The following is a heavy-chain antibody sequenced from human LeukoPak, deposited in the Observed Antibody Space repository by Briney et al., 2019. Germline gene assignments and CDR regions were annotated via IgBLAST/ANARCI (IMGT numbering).Heavy chain of an antibody. Sequence: GGSLRLSCAASGFSFSDAWMSWVRQAQGKGLEWVGRIKSKTDYETTDYAAPVIGRFTISRDDSKNTVFLQMSGLKTEDTAVYYCNADATSNCKYGDYWGQGVLVTVSS. J-gene: IGHJ4*02. D-gene: IGHD1-7*01. CDR3: NADATSNCKYGDY. CDR1: GFSFSDAW. CDR2: IKSKTDYETT. V-gene: IGHV3-15*01.